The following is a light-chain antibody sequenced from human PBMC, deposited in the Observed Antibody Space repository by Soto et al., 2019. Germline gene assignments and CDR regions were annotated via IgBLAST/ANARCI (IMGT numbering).Light chain of an antibody. Sequence: QSALTQPRSVSGSPGQSVTISCTGTSSDVGGYNYVSWYQQPPGKAPKLMIYDVSKRPSGVPDRFSGSKSGNTASLTISGLQAEDEADYYCCSYAGTYTFGYVFGTGTKVTVL. CDR2: DVS. CDR1: SSDVGGYNY. J-gene: IGLJ1*01. CDR3: CSYAGTYTFGYV. V-gene: IGLV2-11*01.